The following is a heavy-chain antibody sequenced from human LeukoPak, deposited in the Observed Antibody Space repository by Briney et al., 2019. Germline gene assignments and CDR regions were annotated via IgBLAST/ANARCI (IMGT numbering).Heavy chain of an antibody. D-gene: IGHD3-16*01. CDR3: AKDEATSGGGLAS. V-gene: IGHV3-23*01. Sequence: PGASLRLSCEVSGFTFNTYAMTWVRQAPGKGLEWVSAISGSGNSTFYADSIKGRFTISRDKSKKTLYLQMNSLRAEDTAVYYCAKDEATSGGGLASWGQGTLVTVSS. CDR2: ISGSGNST. CDR1: GFTFNTYA. J-gene: IGHJ4*02.